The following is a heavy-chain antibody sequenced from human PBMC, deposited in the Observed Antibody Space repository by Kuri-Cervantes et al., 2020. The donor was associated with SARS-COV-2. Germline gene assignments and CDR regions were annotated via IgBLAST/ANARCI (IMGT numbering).Heavy chain of an antibody. CDR3: ARDPNANHNNWFDP. CDR2: IYYSGST. CDR1: GDSIRSYY. J-gene: IGHJ5*02. Sequence: GSLRLSCSISGDSIRSYYWSWIRQPPGKGLEWIGYIYYSGSTNYNPSLKSRVTISVDTSKNQFSLKLSSVTAADTAVYYCARDPNANHNNWFDPWGQGTLVTVSS. D-gene: IGHD4/OR15-4a*01. V-gene: IGHV4-59*01.